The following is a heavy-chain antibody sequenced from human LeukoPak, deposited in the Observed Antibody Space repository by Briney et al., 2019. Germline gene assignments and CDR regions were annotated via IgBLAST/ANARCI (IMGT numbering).Heavy chain of an antibody. CDR2: INSDGSST. CDR1: GFTFRSYW. J-gene: IGHJ3*02. CDR3: ATGERHGFDI. Sequence: GGSLRLSCAASGFTFRSYWMHWVRQAPGKGLVWVSRINSDGSSTSYADSVKGRFTISRDNAKNTLDLQMNSLRAEDTAVYYCATGERHGFDIWGQGTMVTVSS. V-gene: IGHV3-74*01.